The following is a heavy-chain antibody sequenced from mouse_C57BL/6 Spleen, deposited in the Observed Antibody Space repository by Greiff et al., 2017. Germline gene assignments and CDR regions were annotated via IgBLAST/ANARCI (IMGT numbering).Heavy chain of an antibody. Sequence: VQLQQSGPELVKPGASVKISCKASGYTFTDYYMNWVKQSHGKSLEWIGDINPNNGGTSYNQTFKGKATLTVDKSSSTAYMELRSLTSEDSAVYYCARKGIYYDYDGDCDYWGQGTTLTVSS. CDR2: INPNNGGT. J-gene: IGHJ2*01. CDR3: ARKGIYYDYDGDCDY. V-gene: IGHV1-26*01. D-gene: IGHD2-4*01. CDR1: GYTFTDYY.